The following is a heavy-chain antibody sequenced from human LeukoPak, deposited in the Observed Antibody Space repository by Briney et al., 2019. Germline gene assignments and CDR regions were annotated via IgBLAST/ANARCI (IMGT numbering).Heavy chain of an antibody. CDR2: ISSSSSYI. Sequence: GGSLRHSCAASGFTFSSYSMNWVRQAPGKGLEWVSSISSSSSYIYYADSVKGRFTISRDNAKNSLYLQMNSLRAEDTAVYYCAREPYDYGDYGPFWGQGTLVTVSS. D-gene: IGHD4-17*01. J-gene: IGHJ4*02. CDR3: AREPYDYGDYGPF. V-gene: IGHV3-21*01. CDR1: GFTFSSYS.